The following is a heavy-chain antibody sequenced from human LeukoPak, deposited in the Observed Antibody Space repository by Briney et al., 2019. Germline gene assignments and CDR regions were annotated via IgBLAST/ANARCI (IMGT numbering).Heavy chain of an antibody. CDR3: ARDGKWNY. CDR1: GDSVSSNSAA. CDR2: TYYRSKWYN. J-gene: IGHJ4*02. D-gene: IGHD1-26*01. V-gene: IGHV6-1*01. Sequence: SQTLSLTCAISGDSVSSNSAAWYWIRQSPSRGLEWLGRTYYRSKWYNDYAVSVKGRITINPDTAKNQFSLHLNSVTPEDTAVYYYARDGKWNYWGQGTLVTVSS.